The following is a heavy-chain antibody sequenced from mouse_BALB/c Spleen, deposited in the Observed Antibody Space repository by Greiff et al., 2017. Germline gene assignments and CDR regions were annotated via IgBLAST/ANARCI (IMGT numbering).Heavy chain of an antibody. D-gene: IGHD1-1*01. CDR3: AKKGLYYGSSFYYFDY. CDR1: GFTFSSYG. V-gene: IGHV5-6-3*01. Sequence: EVMLVESGGGLVQPGGSLKLSCAASGFTFSSYGMSWVRQTPDKRLELVATINSNGGSTYYPDSVKGRFTISRDNAKNTLYLQMSSLKSEDTAMYYCAKKGLYYGSSFYYFDYWGQGTTLTVSS. CDR2: INSNGGST. J-gene: IGHJ2*01.